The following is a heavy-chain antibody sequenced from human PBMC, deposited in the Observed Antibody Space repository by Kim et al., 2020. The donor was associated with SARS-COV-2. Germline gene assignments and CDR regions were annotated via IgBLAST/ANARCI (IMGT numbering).Heavy chain of an antibody. D-gene: IGHD3-3*01. Sequence: SETLSLTCTVSGGSISSYYWSWIRQPPGKGLEWIGYIYYSGSTNYNPSLKSRVTISVDTSKNQSSLKRSSVTAAATAVYYCARVSPLTILRVVGACDIWG. CDR2: IYYSGST. CDR1: GGSISSYY. CDR3: ARVSPLTILRVVGACDI. J-gene: IGHJ3*02. V-gene: IGHV4-59*01.